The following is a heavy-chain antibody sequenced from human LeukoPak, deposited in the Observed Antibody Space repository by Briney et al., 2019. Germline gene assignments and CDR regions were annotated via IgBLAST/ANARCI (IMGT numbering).Heavy chain of an antibody. Sequence: PSETLSLTCTVSGGSISSYLWHWIRQPPGKGLEWIGHIYASGSTNYNPSFKSRVTISVDRSKNQFSLKLRSVTAADTAVYYCARLAHSSGWPIGHWGQGILVTVSS. J-gene: IGHJ4*02. CDR1: GGSISSYL. CDR3: ARLAHSSGWPIGH. D-gene: IGHD6-19*01. CDR2: IYASGST. V-gene: IGHV4-4*07.